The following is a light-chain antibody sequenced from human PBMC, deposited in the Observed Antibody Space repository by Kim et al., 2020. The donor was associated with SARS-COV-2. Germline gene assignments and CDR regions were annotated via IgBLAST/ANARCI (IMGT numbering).Light chain of an antibody. J-gene: IGLJ2*01. Sequence: SYELTQPPSVSVAPGKTARVSCGGNSIGSKSVHWYQQKSGQAPLLVISYDSDRPSGIPERFSGSNSGNTATLTISSVEAGDEADYYCQVWDSSSDHRVVFGGGTQLTVL. V-gene: IGLV3-21*04. CDR2: YDS. CDR3: QVWDSSSDHRVV. CDR1: SIGSKS.